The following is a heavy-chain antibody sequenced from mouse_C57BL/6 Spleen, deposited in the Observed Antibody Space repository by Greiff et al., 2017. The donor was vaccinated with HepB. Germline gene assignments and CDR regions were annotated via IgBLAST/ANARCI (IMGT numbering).Heavy chain of an antibody. D-gene: IGHD4-1*01. Sequence: QVQLKESGPELVKPGASVKLSCKASGYTFTSYDINWVKQRPGQGLEWIGWIYPRDGSTKYNEKFKGKATLTVDTSSSTAYMELHSLTSEDSAVYFCARKGANWEGSYAMDYWGQGTSVTVSS. CDR3: ARKGANWEGSYAMDY. J-gene: IGHJ4*01. CDR1: GYTFTSYD. V-gene: IGHV1-85*01. CDR2: IYPRDGST.